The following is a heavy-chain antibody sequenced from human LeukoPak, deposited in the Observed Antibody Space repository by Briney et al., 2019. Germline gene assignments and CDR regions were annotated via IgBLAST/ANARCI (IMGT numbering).Heavy chain of an antibody. D-gene: IGHD2-2*02. V-gene: IGHV4-34*01. CDR1: GGSISSYY. CDR2: INHSGST. CDR3: ARYCSSTSCYTQGLDY. J-gene: IGHJ4*02. Sequence: SETLSLTCTVSGGSISSYYWSWIRQPPGKGLEWIGEINHSGSTNYNPSLKSRVTISVDTSKNQFSLKLSSVTAADTAVYYCARYCSSTSCYTQGLDYWGQGTLVTVSS.